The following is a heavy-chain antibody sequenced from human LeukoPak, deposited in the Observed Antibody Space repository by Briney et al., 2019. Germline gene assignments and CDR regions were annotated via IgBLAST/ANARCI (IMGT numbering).Heavy chain of an antibody. J-gene: IGHJ4*02. Sequence: GGSLRLSCAASEFSVSSNHMSWVRQAPGKGLEWVSIFYSGGSIYYADSVKGRFTISRDSSTNTLYLQMNSLRAEDTAVYYCARDIGHPGVPAAMGGCFDYWGQGTLVTVSS. CDR1: EFSVSSNH. CDR3: ARDIGHPGVPAAMGGCFDY. V-gene: IGHV3-53*01. CDR2: FYSGGSI. D-gene: IGHD2-2*01.